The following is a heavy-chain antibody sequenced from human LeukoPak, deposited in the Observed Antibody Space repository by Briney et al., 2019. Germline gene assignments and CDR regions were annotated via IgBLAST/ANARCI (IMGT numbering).Heavy chain of an antibody. J-gene: IGHJ4*02. CDR1: GFTFSSYA. V-gene: IGHV3-30*04. CDR3: AREGSSGSLFDY. D-gene: IGHD3-22*01. Sequence: PGRSLRLSCAASGFTFSSYAMHWVRQAPGKGLEWVAVISYDGSNKYYADSVKGRFTISRDNSKNTLYLQMNSLRAEDTAVYYCAREGSSGSLFDYWGQGTLVTVPS. CDR2: ISYDGSNK.